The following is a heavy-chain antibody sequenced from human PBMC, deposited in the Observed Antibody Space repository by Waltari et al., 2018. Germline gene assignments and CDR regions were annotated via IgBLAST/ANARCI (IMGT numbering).Heavy chain of an antibody. CDR3: ARATTGGSIAARPDGYWYFDL. CDR2: IYYSGST. J-gene: IGHJ2*01. V-gene: IGHV4-59*01. CDR1: GGSISSYY. Sequence: QVQLQESGPGLVKPSETLSITCTVSGGSISSYYWSWIRQPPGKEPGWIGYIYYSGSTNDNPSLKSRVTISVDTSKNQFSLKLSSVTAADTAVYYCARATTGGSIAARPDGYWYFDLWGRGTLVTVSS. D-gene: IGHD6-6*01.